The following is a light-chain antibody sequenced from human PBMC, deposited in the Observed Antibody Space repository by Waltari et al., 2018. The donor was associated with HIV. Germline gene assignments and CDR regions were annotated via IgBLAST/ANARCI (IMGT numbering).Light chain of an antibody. CDR2: EVF. Sequence: QSALTQPRSVSGSPGQSVTISCTGTASDIGYFDYVSWYQHYPGKAPKLIIYEVFQRPSVVPDRFTASKSGITASLTISGLPDEDEADYYCCSYAGTYTYVFGSGTTVTVL. V-gene: IGLV2-11*01. J-gene: IGLJ1*01. CDR1: ASDIGYFDY. CDR3: CSYAGTYTYV.